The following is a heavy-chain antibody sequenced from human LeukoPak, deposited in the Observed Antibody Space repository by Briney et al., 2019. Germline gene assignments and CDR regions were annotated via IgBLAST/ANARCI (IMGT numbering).Heavy chain of an antibody. D-gene: IGHD4-17*01. Sequence: PSETLSLTCTVSGVSISSSSYYWGWLRQPPGKGLEWIGSIYYSGSTYYNPSLKSRVTIFVDTSKNQFSLKLSSVTAADTAVYYCARPDDYGDYVFGGAFDIWGQGTMVTVSS. CDR3: ARPDDYGDYVFGGAFDI. V-gene: IGHV4-39*01. CDR2: IYYSGST. J-gene: IGHJ3*02. CDR1: GVSISSSSYY.